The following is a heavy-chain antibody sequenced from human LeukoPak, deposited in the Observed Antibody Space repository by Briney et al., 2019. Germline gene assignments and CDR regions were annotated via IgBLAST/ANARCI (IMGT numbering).Heavy chain of an antibody. CDR2: ISGSGGST. CDR1: GFTFSSYA. J-gene: IGHJ4*02. D-gene: IGHD4-17*01. CDR3: TTLADTYGDLNYFDY. Sequence: PGGSLRLSCAASGFTFSSYAMSWVRQAPGKGLEWVSAISGSGGSTYYADSVKGRFTISRDNSKNTLYLQMNSLKTEDTAVYFCTTLADTYGDLNYFDYWGQGALVTVSS. V-gene: IGHV3-23*01.